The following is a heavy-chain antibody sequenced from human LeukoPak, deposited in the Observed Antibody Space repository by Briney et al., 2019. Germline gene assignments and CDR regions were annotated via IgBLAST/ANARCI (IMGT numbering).Heavy chain of an antibody. V-gene: IGHV4-31*03. Sequence: PSETLSLTCTVSGGSISSGGYYWSWIRQHPGTGLEWIGYIYYSGSTYYNPSLKSRVTISVDTSKNQFSLKLSSVTAADTAVYYCARVVYDSSDYLFDYWGQGTLVTVSS. CDR1: GGSISSGGYY. J-gene: IGHJ4*02. D-gene: IGHD3-22*01. CDR3: ARVVYDSSDYLFDY. CDR2: IYYSGST.